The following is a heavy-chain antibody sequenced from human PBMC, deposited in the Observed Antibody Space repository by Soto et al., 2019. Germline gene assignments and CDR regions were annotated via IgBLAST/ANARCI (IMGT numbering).Heavy chain of an antibody. CDR3: ARRGSGSYYDY. V-gene: IGHV3-23*01. Sequence: EVQLLESGGGLVQPGGSLRLSCAASGFTFSSYAMRWVRQAPGKGLEWVSAISGSGGSTYYSDSVKGRFTISRDNSKNTLYLQMNSLRAEDTAVYYCARRGSGSYYDYWGQGTLVTVSS. CDR2: ISGSGGST. J-gene: IGHJ4*02. D-gene: IGHD1-26*01. CDR1: GFTFSSYA.